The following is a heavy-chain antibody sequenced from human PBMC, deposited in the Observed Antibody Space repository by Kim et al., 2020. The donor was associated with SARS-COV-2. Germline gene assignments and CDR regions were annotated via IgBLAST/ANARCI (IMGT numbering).Heavy chain of an antibody. CDR3: ARDGPAGGGY. D-gene: IGHD2-2*01. V-gene: IGHV1-69*01. CDR2: TA. J-gene: IGHJ4*02. Sequence: TANYAQKFQGRVTITADESTSTAYMELSSLRSEDTAVYYCARDGPAGGGYWGQGTLVTVSS.